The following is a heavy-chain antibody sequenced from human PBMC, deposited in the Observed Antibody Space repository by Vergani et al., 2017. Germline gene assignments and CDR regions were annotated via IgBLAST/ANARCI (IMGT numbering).Heavy chain of an antibody. J-gene: IGHJ4*02. CDR2: ISFDGTNE. CDR3: VRDRGLCAGRRCYTEAGDY. Sequence: QVHLVESGGGVVQPGTSLRLSCVVSGFALNRHVMYWVRQAPGKGLEWVVGISFDGTNEYYPDLVKGRFTISRDIAKNTLYLQVRSLRLEDTGVYHCVRDRGLCAGRRCYTEAGDYWGQGTPVTVSS. CDR1: GFALNRHV. D-gene: IGHD2-2*02. V-gene: IGHV3-30*03.